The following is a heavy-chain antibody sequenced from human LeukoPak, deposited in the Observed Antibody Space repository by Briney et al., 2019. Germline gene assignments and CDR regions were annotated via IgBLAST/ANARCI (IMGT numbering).Heavy chain of an antibody. J-gene: IGHJ4*02. CDR1: GYTFTGYY. V-gene: IGHV1-2*02. CDR2: INPNSGGT. CDR3: ARDSMGYCNADSCYSHFDY. D-gene: IGHD2-15*01. Sequence: ASVKVSRKASGYTFTGYYMHWVRQAPGQGLEWMGWINPNSGGTNYAQKFQGRVTMTRDTSISTAYMELSRMRSDDTAVYYCARDSMGYCNADSCYSHFDYWGQGTLVTVSS.